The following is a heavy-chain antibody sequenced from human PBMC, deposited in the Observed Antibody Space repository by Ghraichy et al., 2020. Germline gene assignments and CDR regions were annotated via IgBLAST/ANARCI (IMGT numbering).Heavy chain of an antibody. Sequence: ASVKVSCKASGYTFTSYGISWVRQAPGQGLEWMGWISAYNGNTNYAQKLQGRVTMTTDTSTSTAYMELRSLRSDDTAVYYCARVVRFLEWSGYYYYYYMDVWGKGTTVTVSS. CDR2: ISAYNGNT. CDR3: ARVVRFLEWSGYYYYYYMDV. CDR1: GYTFTSYG. D-gene: IGHD3-3*01. J-gene: IGHJ6*03. V-gene: IGHV1-18*01.